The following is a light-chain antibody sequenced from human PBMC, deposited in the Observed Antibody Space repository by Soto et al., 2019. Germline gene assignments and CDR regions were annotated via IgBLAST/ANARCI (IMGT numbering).Light chain of an antibody. V-gene: IGLV2-23*02. Sequence: QSALTQPVSVSGSPGQSITISCTGTNSDVGSYNLVSWYQQHPGKAPKLMIYEVSKRPSGVSNRFSGSKSGNTASLTISGLQAEDEADYYCCSYAGSTTSVVFGGGTKLTVL. CDR3: CSYAGSTTSVV. CDR2: EVS. CDR1: NSDVGSYNL. J-gene: IGLJ2*01.